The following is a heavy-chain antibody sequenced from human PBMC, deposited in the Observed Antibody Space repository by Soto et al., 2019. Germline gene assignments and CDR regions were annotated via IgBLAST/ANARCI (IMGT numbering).Heavy chain of an antibody. J-gene: IGHJ4*02. CDR3: ATVDCSSGSCSRFDY. CDR2: INPSDGTT. D-gene: IGHD2-15*01. V-gene: IGHV1-46*03. CDR1: GYTFSNYY. Sequence: ASVKVSCKASGYTFSNYYMQWVRQAPGQGLEWVGIINPSDGTTSYARKFQGRVTMTRDTSTSTVYMEVSSLRSEDSAMYYCATVDCSSGSCSRFDYWGQGTLVTVSS.